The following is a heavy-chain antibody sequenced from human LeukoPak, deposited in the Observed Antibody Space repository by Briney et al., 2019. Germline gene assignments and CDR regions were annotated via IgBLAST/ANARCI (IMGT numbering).Heavy chain of an antibody. Sequence: ASVKVSCKASGYTFTSYGISWVRQAPGQGLEWMGWISAYNGNTNYAQKLQGRVTMTTDTSTSTAYMELRSLRSGDTAVYYCARARGTIFGVVIPDDYWGQGTLVTVSS. CDR3: ARARGTIFGVVIPDDY. CDR2: ISAYNGNT. D-gene: IGHD3-3*01. J-gene: IGHJ4*02. CDR1: GYTFTSYG. V-gene: IGHV1-18*01.